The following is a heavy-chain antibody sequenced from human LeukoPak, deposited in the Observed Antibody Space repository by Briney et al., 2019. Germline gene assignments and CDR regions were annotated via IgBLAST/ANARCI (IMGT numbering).Heavy chain of an antibody. CDR3: ARGIAAASNPPNWFDP. Sequence: ASVKVSCKASGYTFTSYDINWVRQATGQGLEWMGWMNPNSGNTGYAQKFQGRVTMTRNTSISTAYMELSSLRSEDTAVYYCARGIAAASNPPNWFDPWGQGTLVTVSS. V-gene: IGHV1-8*01. CDR1: GYTFTSYD. CDR2: MNPNSGNT. D-gene: IGHD6-13*01. J-gene: IGHJ5*02.